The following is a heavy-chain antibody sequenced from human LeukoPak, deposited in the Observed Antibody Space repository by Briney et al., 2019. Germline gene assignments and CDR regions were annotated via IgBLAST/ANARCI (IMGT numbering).Heavy chain of an antibody. CDR3: ARGKYSSSWIYYYYYMDV. J-gene: IGHJ6*03. CDR2: TYYRSKWYN. D-gene: IGHD6-13*01. CDR1: GDSVSSNSAA. Sequence: SQTLSLTCAISGDSVSSNSAAWNWIRQSPSRGLEWLGRTYYRSKWYNDYAVSVKSRITINPDTSKNQFSLQLNSVTPEDTAVYYCARGKYSSSWIYYYYYMDVWGKGTTVTVSS. V-gene: IGHV6-1*01.